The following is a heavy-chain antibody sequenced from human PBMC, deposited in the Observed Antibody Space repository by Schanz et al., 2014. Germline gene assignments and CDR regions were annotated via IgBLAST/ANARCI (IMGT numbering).Heavy chain of an antibody. J-gene: IGHJ4*02. CDR2: IKQDGSEK. D-gene: IGHD3-10*01. CDR1: GFTFSRYW. Sequence: VQLVESGGGLVQPGGSLRLSCGGSGFTFSRYWMGWVRQAPGKGLEWVANIKQDGSEKYYVDAVKGRFTISRDNAKNSMYLHMKSLRGEDTAVYYCARDNYYGSGSCAYWGQGTLVTVSS. V-gene: IGHV3-7*04. CDR3: ARDNYYGSGSCAY.